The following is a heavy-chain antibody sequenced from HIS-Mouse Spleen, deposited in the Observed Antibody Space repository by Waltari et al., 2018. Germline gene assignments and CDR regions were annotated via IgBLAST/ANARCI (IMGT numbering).Heavy chain of an antibody. CDR3: AREIPYSSSWYDWYFDL. CDR2: IYYSGTT. CDR1: GGSISSSSYY. V-gene: IGHV4-39*07. Sequence: QLQLQESGPGLVKPSETLSLTCTVSGGSISSSSYYWGWIRQPPGKGLEWIGSIYYSGTTSSNPSLKSRVTISVAPSKAPFSLKLSSVTAADTAMYYCAREIPYSSSWYDWYFDLWGRGTLVTVSS. D-gene: IGHD6-13*01. J-gene: IGHJ2*01.